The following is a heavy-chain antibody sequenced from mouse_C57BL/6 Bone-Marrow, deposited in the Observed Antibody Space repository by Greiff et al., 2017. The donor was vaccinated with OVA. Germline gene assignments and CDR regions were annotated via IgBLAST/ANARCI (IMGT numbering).Heavy chain of an antibody. CDR1: GFTFSNYW. CDR2: IRLKSDNYAT. D-gene: IGHD1-1*01. CDR3: TGYYYGSSLWYFDV. J-gene: IGHJ1*03. Sequence: EVKLVESGGGLVQPGGSMKLSCVASGFTFSNYWMNWVRQSPEKGLEWVAQIRLKSDNYATHYAESVKGRFTISRDDSKSSVYLQMNNLRAEDTGIYYCTGYYYGSSLWYFDVWGTGTTVTVSS. V-gene: IGHV6-3*01.